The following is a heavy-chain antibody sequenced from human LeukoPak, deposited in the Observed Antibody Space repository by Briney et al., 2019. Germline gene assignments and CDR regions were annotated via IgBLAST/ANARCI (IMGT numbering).Heavy chain of an antibody. CDR2: IWSDGVDT. D-gene: IGHD3-22*01. CDR1: GFTFSSYG. J-gene: IGHJ4*02. CDR3: AKDRRHYSGSSGYGLDC. Sequence: GGSLRLSCAASGFTFSSYGMNRVRQAPGKGLEWVAVIWSDGVDTYHADSVKGRFTISRDNSKNTLYLQMNSLTAEDTAVYYCAKDRRHYSGSSGYGLDCWGQGTLVTVSS. V-gene: IGHV3-33*03.